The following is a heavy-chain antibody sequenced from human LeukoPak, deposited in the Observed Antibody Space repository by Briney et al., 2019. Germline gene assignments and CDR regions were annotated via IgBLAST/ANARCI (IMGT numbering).Heavy chain of an antibody. J-gene: IGHJ4*02. V-gene: IGHV3-30*04. D-gene: IGHD3-3*01. Sequence: PGGSLRLSCAASGFTFSSYPMHWVRQAPGKGLEWVAVVSNDGTKKYYADSVKGRFTISRDNSKNTLYLQMNSLRAEDTAVYYCASATGFGVGLYYWGRGALVTVSS. CDR2: VSNDGTKK. CDR1: GFTFSSYP. CDR3: ASATGFGVGLYY.